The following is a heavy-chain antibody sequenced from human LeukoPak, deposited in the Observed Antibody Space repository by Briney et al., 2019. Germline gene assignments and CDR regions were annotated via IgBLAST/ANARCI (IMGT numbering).Heavy chain of an antibody. CDR3: AKYSGSYAIDY. CDR1: GFSFSGYW. J-gene: IGHJ4*02. Sequence: GGSLRLSCAASGFSFSGYWMHWVRQAPGKGLVWVSRINSDGSSTTYADSVKGRFTISRDNSKNTLYLQMNSLRAEDTAVYYCAKYSGSYAIDYWGQGTLVTVSS. D-gene: IGHD1-26*01. V-gene: IGHV3-74*01. CDR2: INSDGSST.